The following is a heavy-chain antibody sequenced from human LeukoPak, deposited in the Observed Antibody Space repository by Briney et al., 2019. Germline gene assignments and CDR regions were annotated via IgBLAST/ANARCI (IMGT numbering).Heavy chain of an antibody. CDR3: ARGGYDSSGYYYGYFDY. V-gene: IGHV4-59*01. CDR2: IYYSGYT. D-gene: IGHD3-22*01. CDR1: GGSISSYY. Sequence: SETLSLTCTVSGGSISSYYWSWIRQPPGKGLKWIGNIYYSGYTTCSPSLRSRVTISVDTSKNQFSLKLSSVTAADTAVYYCARGGYDSSGYYYGYFDYWGQGTLVTVSS. J-gene: IGHJ4*02.